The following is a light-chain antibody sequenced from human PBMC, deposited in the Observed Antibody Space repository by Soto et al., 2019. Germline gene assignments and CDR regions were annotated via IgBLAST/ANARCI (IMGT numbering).Light chain of an antibody. V-gene: IGKV1-9*01. Sequence: DIQLTQSPSFLSASVGDRVTITCRASQGISSYLAWYQQKPGKAPKLLIYAASTLQSGVPSRFSGSGSGTEFTLTISSLQPQAFATYYCQQLNSYPPGFTFGPGTKVDIK. J-gene: IGKJ3*01. CDR1: QGISSY. CDR2: AAS. CDR3: QQLNSYPPGFT.